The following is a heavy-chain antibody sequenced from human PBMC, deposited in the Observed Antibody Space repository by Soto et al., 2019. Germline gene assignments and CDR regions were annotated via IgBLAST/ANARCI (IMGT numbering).Heavy chain of an antibody. CDR2: ISATGGGT. CDR3: AKDRRAGGNSAFYFDF. Sequence: GGALRLSCAASVFKFSNSAMSWVRQAPVRVLEWVSLISATGGGTYYADSVKGRFTISRDNSHNTLYLQVHSLTAEDTAVYYCAKDRRAGGNSAFYFDFWGQGAQVTVSS. J-gene: IGHJ4*02. D-gene: IGHD2-15*01. V-gene: IGHV3-23*01. CDR1: VFKFSNSA.